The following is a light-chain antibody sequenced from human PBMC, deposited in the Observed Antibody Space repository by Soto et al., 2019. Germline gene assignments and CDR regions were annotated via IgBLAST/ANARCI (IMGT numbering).Light chain of an antibody. CDR1: TSNIGAGYD. J-gene: IGLJ3*02. V-gene: IGLV1-40*01. Sequence: QSVLTQPPSVSGAPGQTVTISCTGSTSNIGAGYDVHWYQQLPGTAPRLLISSHNNRPSGVPDRFFGSKSGTSASLTIIGLQAEDEADYYCQSYDSSLCGSGVFGGGTKLTVL. CDR2: SHN. CDR3: QSYDSSLCGSGV.